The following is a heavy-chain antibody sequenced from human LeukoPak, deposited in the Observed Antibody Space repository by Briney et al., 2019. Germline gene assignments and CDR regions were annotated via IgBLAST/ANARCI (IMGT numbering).Heavy chain of an antibody. CDR1: GFTFSSYS. CDR2: IKKDGTEK. D-gene: IGHD3-10*01. J-gene: IGHJ4*02. V-gene: IGHV3-7*03. Sequence: PGGSLRLSCAASGFTFSSYSMNWVRQAPGRGLEWVANIKKDGTEKNYVDSVRGRFTISRDNAQNSLYLQMNNLRAEDTAIYYCEAYGSVWGQGTLVIVSS. CDR3: EAYGSV.